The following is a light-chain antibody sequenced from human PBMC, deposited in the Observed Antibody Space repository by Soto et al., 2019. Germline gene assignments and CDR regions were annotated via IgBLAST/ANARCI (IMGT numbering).Light chain of an antibody. CDR1: QNINNY. CDR2: AAS. V-gene: IGKV1-16*01. Sequence: DIQMTQSPSSLSASVGDRVTITCQASQNINNYLNWYQQKPGKAPKLLIYAASSLQSGVPSRFSGSGSGTDFTLTISTLQPEDFATYYCQHYNSYSEAFGQGTKVDIK. CDR3: QHYNSYSEA. J-gene: IGKJ1*01.